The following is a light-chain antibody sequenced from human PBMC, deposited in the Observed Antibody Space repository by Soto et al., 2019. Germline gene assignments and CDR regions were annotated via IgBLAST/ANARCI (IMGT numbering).Light chain of an antibody. V-gene: IGKV3-15*01. CDR1: QSVGSN. CDR3: QQYNNWPPK. J-gene: IGKJ1*01. CDR2: GAS. Sequence: ETVFTHSPSSPSFSPGESATLSCRASQSVGSNLAWYQQKLGQAPRLLIYGASTRATGIPARFSGSGSGTEFTLTISSLQSEDFAVYYCQQYNNWPPKFGQGSKVDVK.